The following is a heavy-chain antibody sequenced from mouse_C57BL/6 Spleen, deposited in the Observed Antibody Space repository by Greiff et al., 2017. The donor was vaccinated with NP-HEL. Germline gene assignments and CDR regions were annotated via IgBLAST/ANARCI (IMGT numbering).Heavy chain of an antibody. V-gene: IGHV1-80*01. D-gene: IGHD2-4*01. CDR1: GYAFSSYW. J-gene: IGHJ1*03. Sequence: QVQLQQSGAELVKPGASVKISCKASGYAFSSYWMNWVKQRPGKGLEWIGQIYPGDGDTNYNGKFKGKATLTADKSSSTAYMQLSSLTSEDSAVYFCARRRDYDDGNWSFDVWGTGTTVTVSS. CDR3: ARRRDYDDGNWSFDV. CDR2: IYPGDGDT.